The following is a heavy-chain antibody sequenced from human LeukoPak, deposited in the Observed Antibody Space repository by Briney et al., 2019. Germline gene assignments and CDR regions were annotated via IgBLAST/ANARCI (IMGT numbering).Heavy chain of an antibody. Sequence: SETLSLTCTVSGGSISSYYWSWIRQPPGKGLEWIGYIYYSGSTNYNPSLKSRVTISVDTPKNQFSLKLSSVTAADTAVYYCARGHSYYYYGMDVWGQGTTVTVSS. CDR3: ARGHSYYYYGMDV. CDR1: GGSISSYY. V-gene: IGHV4-59*12. J-gene: IGHJ6*02. CDR2: IYYSGST.